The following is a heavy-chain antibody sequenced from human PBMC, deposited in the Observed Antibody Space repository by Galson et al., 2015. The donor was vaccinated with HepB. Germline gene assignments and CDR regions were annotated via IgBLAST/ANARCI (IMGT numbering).Heavy chain of an antibody. D-gene: IGHD3-9*01. Sequence: SLRLSCAASGFTFSSYWMSWVRQAPGKGLEWVANIKQDGSEKYYVDSVKGRFTISRDNAKNSLYLQMNSLRAEDTAVYYCARSKCNDILTGYSACGMDVWGQGTTVTVSS. CDR3: ARSKCNDILTGYSACGMDV. J-gene: IGHJ6*02. CDR1: GFTFSSYW. CDR2: IKQDGSEK. V-gene: IGHV3-7*03.